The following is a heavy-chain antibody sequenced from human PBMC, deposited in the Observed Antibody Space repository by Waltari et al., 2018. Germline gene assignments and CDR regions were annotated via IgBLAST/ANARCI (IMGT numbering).Heavy chain of an antibody. CDR3: AKEGNVVVVPAAIVDY. D-gene: IGHD2-2*01. J-gene: IGHJ4*02. V-gene: IGHV3-30*02. CDR1: GFTFPSYG. CDR2: ISFDGSNR. Sequence: QVHLVESGGGVVQPGGSLRLSCAASGFTFPSYGIHWVRQAPGRGLEWVAFISFDGSNRYYADSVKGRFTISRDNNENTLYLQMSSLRAEDTAVYYCAKEGNVVVVPAAIVDYWGQGTLVTVSS.